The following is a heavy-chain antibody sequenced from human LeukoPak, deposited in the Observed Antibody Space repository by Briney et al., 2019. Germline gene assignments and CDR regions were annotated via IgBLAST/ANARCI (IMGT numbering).Heavy chain of an antibody. V-gene: IGHV4-39*01. Sequence: SETLSLTCTVSGGSISSSSYYWGWIRQPPGKGLEWIGSIYYSGNTYYNPSLKSRVTISVDTSKNQFSLKLSSVTAADTAVYYCARHVIVVVTNYMDVWGKGTTVTVPS. J-gene: IGHJ6*03. D-gene: IGHD3-22*01. CDR2: IYYSGNT. CDR3: ARHVIVVVTNYMDV. CDR1: GGSISSSSYY.